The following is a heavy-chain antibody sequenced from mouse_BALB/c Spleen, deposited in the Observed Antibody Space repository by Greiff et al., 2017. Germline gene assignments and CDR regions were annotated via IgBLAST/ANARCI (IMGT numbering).Heavy chain of an antibody. CDR2: ISSGGST. CDR3: AREGLRQRFAY. CDR1: GFTFSSYT. Sequence: EVMLVESGGGLVQPGGSLKLSCAASGFTFSSYTMSWVRQTPEKRLEWVAYISSGGSTYYPDSVKGRFTISRDNARNILYLQMSSLRSEDTAMYYCAREGLRQRFAYWGQGTLVTVSA. V-gene: IGHV5-6-5*01. J-gene: IGHJ3*01. D-gene: IGHD2-4*01.